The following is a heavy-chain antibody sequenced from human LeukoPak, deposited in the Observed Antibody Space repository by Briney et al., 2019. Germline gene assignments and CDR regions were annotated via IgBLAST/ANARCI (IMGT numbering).Heavy chain of an antibody. Sequence: VESLQISFKGSGCSFTSYWIGWVRQMAAKGLEWMGIIYPGDSDTRYSPSFQGQVTISADTSIITAYMQWSSLKASDTAMYYCARVSGSGSYYNAFDIWGQGTMVTVSS. CDR1: GCSFTSYW. J-gene: IGHJ3*02. CDR3: ARVSGSGSYYNAFDI. D-gene: IGHD3-10*01. CDR2: IYPGDSDT. V-gene: IGHV5-51*01.